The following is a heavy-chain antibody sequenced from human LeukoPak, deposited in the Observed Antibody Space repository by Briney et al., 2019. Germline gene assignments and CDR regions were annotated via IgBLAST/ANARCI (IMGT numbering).Heavy chain of an antibody. V-gene: IGHV3-33*08. J-gene: IGHJ4*02. CDR2: IWYDGSNK. CDR3: ARGMVGATYFDY. CDR1: GFTFSSYG. D-gene: IGHD1-26*01. Sequence: PGGSLRLSCAASGFTFSSYGMHWVRQAPGKGLEWVAVIWYDGSNKYYADSVKGRFTISRDNSKNTLYLQMNGLRAEDTAVYYCARGMVGATYFDYWGQGTLVTVSS.